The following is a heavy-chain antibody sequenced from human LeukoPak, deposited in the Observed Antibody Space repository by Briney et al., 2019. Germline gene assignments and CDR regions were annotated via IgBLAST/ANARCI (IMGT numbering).Heavy chain of an antibody. CDR2: IKQDGSEK. V-gene: IGHV3-7*01. CDR3: AGRHSTIFGVVFDY. D-gene: IGHD3-3*01. Sequence: GGFLRLSCAASGFTFSSYWMSWVRQAPGKGLEWVANIKQDGSEKYYVDSVKGRFTISRDNAKNSLYLQMNSLRAEDTAVYYCAGRHSTIFGVVFDYWGQGTLVTVSS. J-gene: IGHJ4*02. CDR1: GFTFSSYW.